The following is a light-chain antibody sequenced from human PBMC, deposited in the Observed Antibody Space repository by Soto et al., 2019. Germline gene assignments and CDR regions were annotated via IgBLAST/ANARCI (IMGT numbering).Light chain of an antibody. CDR2: LNSDGSH. Sequence: QPVLTQSPSASASLGASVKLTCTLSSGHNNYAIAGDQEQPEKGPRYLMKLNSDGSHSKGDGVPDRFSGSSSGAERYLTISDLQSEDEADYYCQTWGTGIQVFGGGTQLTVL. CDR3: QTWGTGIQV. V-gene: IGLV4-69*01. CDR1: SGHNNYA. J-gene: IGLJ3*02.